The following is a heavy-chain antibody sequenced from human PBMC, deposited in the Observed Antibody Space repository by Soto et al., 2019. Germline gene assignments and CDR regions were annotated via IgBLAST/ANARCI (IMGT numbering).Heavy chain of an antibody. D-gene: IGHD3-10*01. J-gene: IGHJ4*02. CDR2: ISYDGSNK. Sequence: PGGSLRLSCAASGFTFSSYGMHWVRQAPGKGLEWVAVISYDGSNKYYADSVKGRFTISRDNSKNTLYLQMNSLRAEDTAVYYCAKENSEWFGELLAAHFDYWGQGTLVTVSS. CDR3: AKENSEWFGELLAAHFDY. V-gene: IGHV3-30*18. CDR1: GFTFSSYG.